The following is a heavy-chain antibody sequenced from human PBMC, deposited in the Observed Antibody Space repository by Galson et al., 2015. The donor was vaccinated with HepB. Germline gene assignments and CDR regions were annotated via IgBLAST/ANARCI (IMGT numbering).Heavy chain of an antibody. D-gene: IGHD2-2*01. CDR3: ASRQDCSSTSCPTSWFDP. CDR2: IIPIFGTA. V-gene: IGHV1-69*13. Sequence: SVKVSCKASGGTFSSYAISWVRQAPGQGLEWMGGIIPIFGTANYAQKFQGRVTITADESTSTAYMELSSLRSEDTAVYYCASRQDCSSTSCPTSWFDPWGQGTLVTVSS. CDR1: GGTFSSYA. J-gene: IGHJ5*02.